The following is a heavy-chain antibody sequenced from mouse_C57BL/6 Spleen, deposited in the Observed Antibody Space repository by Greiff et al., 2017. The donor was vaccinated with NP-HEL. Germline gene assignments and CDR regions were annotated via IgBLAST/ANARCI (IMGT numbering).Heavy chain of an antibody. CDR1: GFTFSDYG. Sequence: EVKLVESGGGLVKPGGSLKLSCAASGFTFSDYGMHWVRQAPEKGLEWVAYISSGSSTIYYADTVKGRFTISRDNAKNTLFLQMTSLRSEDTAMYYCERRHDDWFAYWGQGTLVTVSA. V-gene: IGHV5-17*01. CDR2: ISSGSSTI. J-gene: IGHJ3*01. CDR3: ERRHDDWFAY. D-gene: IGHD2-12*01.